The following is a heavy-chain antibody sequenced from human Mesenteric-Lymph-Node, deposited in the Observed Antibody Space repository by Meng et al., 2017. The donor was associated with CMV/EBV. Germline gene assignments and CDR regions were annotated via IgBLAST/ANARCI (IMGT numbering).Heavy chain of an antibody. CDR3: ARVRITAMVRLLDY. D-gene: IGHD5-18*01. CDR2: IYYSGST. V-gene: IGHV4-31*02. Sequence: SGGSISSGCYCWSWIRQHPGKVLEWIGYIYYSGSTYYNPSLQSRVTISVDTSKNQFSLKLSSVTAADTAVYYCARVRITAMVRLLDYWGQGTLVTVSS. J-gene: IGHJ4*02. CDR1: GGSISSGCYC.